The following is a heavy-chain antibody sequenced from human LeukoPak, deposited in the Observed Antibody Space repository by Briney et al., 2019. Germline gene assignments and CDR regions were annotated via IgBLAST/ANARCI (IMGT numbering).Heavy chain of an antibody. V-gene: IGHV4-59*01. CDR1: NGSITSYY. CDR2: IHYSGST. J-gene: IGHJ3*02. CDR3: VKSIASRGEIVFDI. Sequence: SETLSLTCTVSNGSITSYYWGWVRQPPGKGLEFIGYIHYSGSTNYNPSLKSRVAISAEKSKNQFSLKLSSVTAADTALYFCVKSIASRGEIVFDIWGQGTMVTVSS. D-gene: IGHD6-6*01.